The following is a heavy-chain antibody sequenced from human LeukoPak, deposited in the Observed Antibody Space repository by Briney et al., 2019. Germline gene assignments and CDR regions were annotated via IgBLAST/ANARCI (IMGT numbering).Heavy chain of an antibody. V-gene: IGHV1-2*06. Sequence: ASVKVSCKASGYTFTGYYMHWVRQAPGQGLEWMGRINPNSGGTNYAQKFQGRVTITRDTSISTAYMELSRLRSDDTAVYYCARSTLSRNYYDSSGYYYDLDYWGQGTLVTVSS. CDR1: GYTFTGYY. CDR2: INPNSGGT. J-gene: IGHJ4*02. CDR3: ARSTLSRNYYDSSGYYYDLDY. D-gene: IGHD3-22*01.